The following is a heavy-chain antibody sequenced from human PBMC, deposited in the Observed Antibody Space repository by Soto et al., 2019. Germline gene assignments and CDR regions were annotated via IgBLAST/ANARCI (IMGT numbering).Heavy chain of an antibody. CDR2: ISHSGTS. CDR3: ARVVLSITRGAFDA. V-gene: IGHV4-4*02. J-gene: IGHJ3*01. Sequence: QVQLQESGPGLVKPSGTLSLTCAVSGGSISSTHWWTWVRQSPGKGLEYIGEISHSGTSNSNPSLKSRVTLSVDKSKNHFSLTLTSVTAADTVVYYCARVVLSITRGAFDAWGQGTPVIVSS. CDR1: GGSISSTHW. D-gene: IGHD1-20*01.